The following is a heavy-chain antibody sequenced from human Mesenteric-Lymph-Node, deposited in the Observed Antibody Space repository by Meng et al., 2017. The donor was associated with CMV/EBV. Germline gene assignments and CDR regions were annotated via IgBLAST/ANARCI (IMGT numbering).Heavy chain of an antibody. V-gene: IGHV3-21*01. J-gene: IGHJ4*02. CDR2: ISSSSSYI. D-gene: IGHD2-2*01. CDR1: GFTFSSYS. CDR3: ARGYCSSTSCSTRGYYFDY. Sequence: GGSLRLSCAASGFTFSSYSMNWVRQAPGKGLEWVSSISSSSSYIYYADSVKGRFTISRDNAKNSLYLQMNSLRAEDTAVYYCARGYCSSTSCSTRGYYFDYWGQGTLVTVSS.